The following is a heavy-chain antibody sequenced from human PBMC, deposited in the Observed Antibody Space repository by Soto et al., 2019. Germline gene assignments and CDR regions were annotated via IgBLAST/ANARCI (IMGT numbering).Heavy chain of an antibody. D-gene: IGHD6-13*01. CDR1: GFTFSNSW. Sequence: GGSLRLSCAASGFTFSNSWMSWARQAPGKGLEWVANINQDGSAKSYVDSVRGRFTIARDNAKNSLYLQMNSLRAEDTAVYYCARTVYSSSWYGVDYYYYYGMDVWGQGTTVTVSS. V-gene: IGHV3-7*01. CDR2: INQDGSAK. CDR3: ARTVYSSSWYGVDYYYYYGMDV. J-gene: IGHJ6*02.